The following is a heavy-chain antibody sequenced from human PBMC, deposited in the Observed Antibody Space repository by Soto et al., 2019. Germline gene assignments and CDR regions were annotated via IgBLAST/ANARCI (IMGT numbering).Heavy chain of an antibody. CDR1: GFTFCDYY. D-gene: IGHD3-16*01. CDR2: FDSGRRSK. CDR3: GGGTLNIGDPPPSDS. Sequence: QVQLVESGGVLVKPGGSLRLSCEASGFTFCDYYMSWFPRAPGKGLEWLSYFDSGRRSKNYADSVKGRYTISRDNAQNTLYLELNSLKVEDMATYFCGGGTLNIGDPPPSDSCGQVTGVTFS. J-gene: IGHJ4*02. V-gene: IGHV3-11*05.